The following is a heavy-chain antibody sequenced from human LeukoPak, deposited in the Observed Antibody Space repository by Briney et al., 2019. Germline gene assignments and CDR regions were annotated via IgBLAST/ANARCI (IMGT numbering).Heavy chain of an antibody. Sequence: PGGSLRLSCTASGFNLNYYSMSWVRQAPGKGLEWVANIKQDGSDKHYVDSVKGRFTISRDNGKNSLYLQMNSLRAEDTAVYYCARYNWLELWGQGTRVTVSS. CDR1: GFNLNYYS. CDR2: IKQDGSDK. J-gene: IGHJ4*02. D-gene: IGHD1-20*01. CDR3: ARYNWLEL. V-gene: IGHV3-7*01.